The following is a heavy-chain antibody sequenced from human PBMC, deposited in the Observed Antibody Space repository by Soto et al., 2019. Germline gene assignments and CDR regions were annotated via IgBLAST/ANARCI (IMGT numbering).Heavy chain of an antibody. CDR1: GGSIGSHTYY. D-gene: IGHD3-3*01. V-gene: IGHV4-39*07. J-gene: IGHJ4*02. CDR2: VYYSGST. CDR3: ASFLVDHVMSGYNGFHY. Sequence: SETLSLTCTVSGGSIGSHTYYWGWIRQPPGKGLEWIGSVYYSGSTYYSPSLKSRVTISVDTSKNQFSLKLNSVTAADTAVYYCASFLVDHVMSGYNGFHYWGQGTQVTVSS.